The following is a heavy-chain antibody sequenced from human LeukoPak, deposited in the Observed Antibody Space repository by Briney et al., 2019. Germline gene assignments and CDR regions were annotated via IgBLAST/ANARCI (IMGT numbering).Heavy chain of an antibody. CDR1: GLTFSSYA. Sequence: GGSLRLSCAASGLTFSSYAMSWVRQAPGKGLEWVSAISGSGGSTYYADSVKGRFTISRDNSKNTLYLQMNSLRAEDTAVYYCAKMGLQYRLLVNFDYWGQGTLVTVSS. J-gene: IGHJ4*02. CDR2: ISGSGGST. V-gene: IGHV3-23*01. CDR3: AKMGLQYRLLVNFDY. D-gene: IGHD2-2*01.